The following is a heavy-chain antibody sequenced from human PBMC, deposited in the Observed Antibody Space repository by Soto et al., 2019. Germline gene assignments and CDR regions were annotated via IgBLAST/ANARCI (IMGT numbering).Heavy chain of an antibody. D-gene: IGHD3-16*01. J-gene: IGHJ1*01. V-gene: IGHV3-30*19. Sequence: QVQLVESGGGVVQPGTSLRLSCVGSGFTFRSYVIHWVRQAPGKGLEWVALTSYDGSGKYYGDSVRGRFTISRDNSRNTVDLPMDSLRHEDTALYYCARWGTTGGLDVWGQGTLVSVSS. CDR3: ARWGTTGGLDV. CDR2: TSYDGSGK. CDR1: GFTFRSYV.